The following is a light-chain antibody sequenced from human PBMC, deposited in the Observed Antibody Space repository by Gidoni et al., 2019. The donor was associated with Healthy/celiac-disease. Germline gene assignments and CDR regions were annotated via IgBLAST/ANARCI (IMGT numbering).Light chain of an antibody. CDR2: DAS. CDR3: QQYDNLLP. CDR1: QDISNY. V-gene: IGKV1-33*01. J-gene: IGKJ3*01. Sequence: DIQMTQSPPSLSASVGDRVTITCQASQDISNYLNWYQQKPGKAPKLLIYDASNLETGVPSRFSGSGSGTDFTFTISSLQPEDIATYYCQQYDNLLPFGPGTKVDIK.